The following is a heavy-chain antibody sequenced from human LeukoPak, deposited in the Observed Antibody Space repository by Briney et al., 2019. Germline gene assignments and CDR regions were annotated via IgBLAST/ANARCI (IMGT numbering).Heavy chain of an antibody. Sequence: GRSLRLSCAASGFTFSSYAMHWVRQAPGKGLEWVAVISYDGSNKYYADSVKGRFTISRDNSKNTLYLQMNSLRAEDTAVYYCARAQYYYGSGITVGYFQHWGQGTLVTVSS. J-gene: IGHJ1*01. CDR3: ARAQYYYGSGITVGYFQH. CDR2: ISYDGSNK. V-gene: IGHV3-30-3*01. CDR1: GFTFSSYA. D-gene: IGHD3-10*01.